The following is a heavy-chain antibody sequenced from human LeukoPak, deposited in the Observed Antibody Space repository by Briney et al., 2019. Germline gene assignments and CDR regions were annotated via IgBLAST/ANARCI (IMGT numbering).Heavy chain of an antibody. CDR3: ARGVPYDSWSGPHYSDY. J-gene: IGHJ4*02. V-gene: IGHV3-7*03. CDR2: IKQDGSKK. D-gene: IGHD3-3*01. Sequence: GGSLRLSCVASGFTFDSYWMTWVRQAPGKGLEWVANIKQDGSKKNYVDSVRGRFTISRDNAKNSLFLQMNSLRAEDTAVYYCARGVPYDSWSGPHYSDYWGQGTLVTVSS. CDR1: GFTFDSYW.